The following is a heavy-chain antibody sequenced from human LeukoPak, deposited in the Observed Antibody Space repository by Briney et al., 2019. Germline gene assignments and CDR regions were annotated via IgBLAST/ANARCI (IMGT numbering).Heavy chain of an antibody. CDR1: GFNLDDFA. V-gene: IGHV3-9*01. CDR3: VKDLRLDLHLDTFHI. CDR2: ISWDSGSS. D-gene: IGHD1-7*01. J-gene: IGHJ3*02. Sequence: PGRPLRLSCAASGFNLDDFAMHWVRQARWKGVEWVASISWDSGSSVYADSVKGRFTISRDNARNSLHLQMHSLRLEDTALYYCVKDLRLDLHLDTFHIWGQGTMVTVS.